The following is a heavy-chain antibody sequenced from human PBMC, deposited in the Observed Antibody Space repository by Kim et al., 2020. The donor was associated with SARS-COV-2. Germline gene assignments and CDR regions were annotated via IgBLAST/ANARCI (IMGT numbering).Heavy chain of an antibody. CDR3: ARRYGLLFAVY. J-gene: IGHJ4*02. D-gene: IGHD3-10*01. V-gene: IGHV4-39*01. Sequence: YATPSLKSRITISADTSKNQFSLKLTSVTAADTAVYYCARRYGLLFAVYWGQGTLVTVSS.